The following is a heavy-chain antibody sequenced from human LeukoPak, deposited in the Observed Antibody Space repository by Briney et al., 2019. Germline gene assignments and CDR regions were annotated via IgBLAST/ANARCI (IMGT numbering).Heavy chain of an antibody. CDR3: ARDDGDYGFDY. CDR2: IWYHGSNE. J-gene: IGHJ4*02. Sequence: PGRSLRLSCAASGFTFSSYGMHWVRPAPGKRLEWVAVIWYHGSNEYYADSVKGRFTIPRDNSKNTLYLQMNSLRAEDTAVYYCARDDGDYGFDYWGQGTLVTVSS. CDR1: GFTFSSYG. V-gene: IGHV3-33*01. D-gene: IGHD4-17*01.